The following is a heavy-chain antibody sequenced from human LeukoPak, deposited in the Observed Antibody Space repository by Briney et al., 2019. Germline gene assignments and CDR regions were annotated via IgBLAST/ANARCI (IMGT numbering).Heavy chain of an antibody. CDR2: IRYDGSNK. Sequence: GGSLRLSCAASGVTFSSYCMHWIRQAPGKGLEWVAFIRYDGSNKYYADSVKGRFTISRDNSKNTLYLQMNSLRAEDTAVYYCAKFLAAAGISPFDYWGQGTLVTVSS. D-gene: IGHD6-13*01. CDR3: AKFLAAAGISPFDY. CDR1: GVTFSSYC. J-gene: IGHJ4*02. V-gene: IGHV3-30*02.